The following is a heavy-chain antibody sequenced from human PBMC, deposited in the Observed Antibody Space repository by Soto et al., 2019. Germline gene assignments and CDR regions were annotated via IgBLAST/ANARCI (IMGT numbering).Heavy chain of an antibody. CDR3: ARVVRYFDTPYGMDV. D-gene: IGHD3-9*01. V-gene: IGHV4-59*01. J-gene: IGHJ6*02. Sequence: PSETLSLTCTVSGGSISGYYWSWIRQPPGKGLEWIGYMYNTGSTVYNPSFKSRVTISVDTSKNQFSLKLNSVTAADTAVYYCARVVRYFDTPYGMDVWGQGTTVTVSS. CDR1: GGSISGYY. CDR2: MYNTGST.